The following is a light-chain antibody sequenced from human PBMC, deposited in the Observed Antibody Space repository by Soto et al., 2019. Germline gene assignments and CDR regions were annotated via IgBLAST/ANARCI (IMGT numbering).Light chain of an antibody. Sequence: EIVLTQSPGTLSLSPGERATLPCTASQSVTSSCLAWYQRRPGRAPRLLIHTTSIRATDIPDRFSGSGSGTDFTLTISRLEPEDSGVYYCQQCGGSPLFSFGPGTKVDIK. CDR3: QQCGGSPLFS. CDR2: TTS. J-gene: IGKJ3*01. V-gene: IGKV3-20*01. CDR1: QSVTSSC.